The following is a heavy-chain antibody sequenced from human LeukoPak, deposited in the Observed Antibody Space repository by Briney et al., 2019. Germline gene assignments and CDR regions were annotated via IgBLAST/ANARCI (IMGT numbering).Heavy chain of an antibody. CDR2: IYSGGKT. CDR3: ARGADRWNYFDY. D-gene: IGHD4-23*01. Sequence: PGGSLRLSCAASGFTVSSNFLSWVRQAPGKGPEWVSVIYSGGKTYYADSVKGRFTISRDNSKNTLYLQMNSLRAEDTAVYYCARGADRWNYFDYWGQGTLVTVSS. CDR1: GFTVSSNF. J-gene: IGHJ4*02. V-gene: IGHV3-53*01.